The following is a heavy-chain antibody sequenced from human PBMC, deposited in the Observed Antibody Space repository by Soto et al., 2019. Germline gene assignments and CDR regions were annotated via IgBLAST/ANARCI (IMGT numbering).Heavy chain of an antibody. J-gene: IGHJ6*02. D-gene: IGHD5-12*01. CDR1: VGSISSSSYY. CDR2: IYYSGST. V-gene: IGHV4-39*01. CDR3: ASRGPTYYYYGMDV. Sequence: SETLSLGCTVSVGSISSSSYYWGWILQPPGKGLEWIGSIYYSGSTYYNPSLKSRVTISVDTSKNQFSLKLSSVTAADTAVYYCASRGPTYYYYGMDVWGQGTTVTVSS.